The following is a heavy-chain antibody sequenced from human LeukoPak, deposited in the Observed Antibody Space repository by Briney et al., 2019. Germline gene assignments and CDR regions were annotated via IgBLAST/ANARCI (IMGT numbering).Heavy chain of an antibody. V-gene: IGHV4-61*05. J-gene: IGHJ6*02. CDR1: GGSISSSSYY. CDR3: ARGGHQPGVDV. D-gene: IGHD2-2*01. Sequence: PSETLSLTCTVSGGSISSSSYYWGWIRQPPGKGLEWIGRIYTTGSTNYNPSLKRRVTLSLDMSKNQFSLKLSSVAAADTAVYYCARGGHQPGVDVWGQGTTVTVSS. CDR2: IYTTGST.